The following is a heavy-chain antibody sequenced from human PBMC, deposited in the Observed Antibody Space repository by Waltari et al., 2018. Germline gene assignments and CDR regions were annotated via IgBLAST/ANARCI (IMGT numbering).Heavy chain of an antibody. CDR2: IKQDGSEK. D-gene: IGHD1-26*01. V-gene: IGHV3-7*01. J-gene: IGHJ4*02. CDR1: GFTFSSYW. CDR3: ARDISGSYYSDYFDY. Sequence: EVQLVESGGGLVQPGGSLRLTCAASGFTFSSYWLSWVRQAPGKGLEGVANIKQDGSEKYYVDSVKGRFTISRDNAKNSLYLQMNSLRAEDTAVYYCARDISGSYYSDYFDYWGQGTLVTVSS.